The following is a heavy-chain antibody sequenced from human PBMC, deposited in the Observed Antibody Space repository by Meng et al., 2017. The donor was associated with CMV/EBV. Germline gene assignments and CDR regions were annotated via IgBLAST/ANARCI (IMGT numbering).Heavy chain of an antibody. CDR1: GFSPSTSGVG. CDR3: AHSEIQLWVFDY. CDR2: IYWNDDK. J-gene: IGHJ4*02. V-gene: IGHV2-5*01. D-gene: IGHD5-18*01. Sequence: FSGFSPSTSGVGVGWIRQPPGKALEWLALIYWNDDKRYSPSLKSRLTITKDTSKNQVVLTMTNMDPVDTATYYCAHSEIQLWVFDYWGQGTLVTVSS.